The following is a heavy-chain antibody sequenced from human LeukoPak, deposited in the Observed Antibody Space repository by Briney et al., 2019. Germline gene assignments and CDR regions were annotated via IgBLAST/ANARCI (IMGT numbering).Heavy chain of an antibody. CDR3: ARDLRGDLAPYGSGWHGSGYYYYYYMDV. J-gene: IGHJ6*03. CDR1: GGTFSSYA. D-gene: IGHD6-19*01. V-gene: IGHV1-69*05. CDR2: IIPIFGTA. Sequence: SVKVPCKASGGTFSSYAISWVRQAPGQGLKWMGRIIPIFGTANYAQKFLGRATITTDESTSTAYMELSSLRSEDSAVYYCARDLRGDLAPYGSGWHGSGYYYYYYMDVWGKGTTVTVSS.